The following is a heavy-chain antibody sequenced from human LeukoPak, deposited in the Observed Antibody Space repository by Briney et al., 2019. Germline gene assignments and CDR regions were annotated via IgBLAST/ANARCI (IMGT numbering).Heavy chain of an antibody. CDR2: IYYSGTT. D-gene: IGHD5-18*01. CDR1: GYSISTGYY. V-gene: IGHV4-38-2*02. J-gene: IGHJ5*02. CDR3: AKGAGGFSYYNWFDP. Sequence: LETLSLTCTVSGYSISTGYYWGWIRQPPGKGLEWIGSIYYSGTTHYNPSLESRVTISVDTSKNQFSLKLASVTAADTAIYYCAKGAGGFSYYNWFDPWGQGTLVTVSS.